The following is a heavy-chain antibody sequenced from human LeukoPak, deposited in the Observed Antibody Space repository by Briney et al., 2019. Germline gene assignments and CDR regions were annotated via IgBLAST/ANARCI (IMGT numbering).Heavy chain of an antibody. D-gene: IGHD1-14*01. J-gene: IGHJ4*02. V-gene: IGHV3-74*01. CDR3: ARAGSFRFDY. CDR2: MNSDGSIT. CDR1: GFTFSNSW. Sequence: QTGGSLRLSRAASGFTFSNSWMHWVRQVPGKGLLWVSRMNSDGSITNYADSVKGRFTISRDNARNTLYLQIHTLTVEDTAVYYCARAGSFRFDYWGQGTLVTVSS.